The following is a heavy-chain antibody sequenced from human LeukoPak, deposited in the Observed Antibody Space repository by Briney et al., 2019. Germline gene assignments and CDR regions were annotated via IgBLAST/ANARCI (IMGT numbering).Heavy chain of an antibody. D-gene: IGHD3-3*01. CDR1: GGSISTYY. Sequence: NSSETLSLTCSLSGGSISTYYWSWIRQPPGKGLEWIGYIYYSGSSGYNPSLKSRGTISVDTSKNQFSLKLSSVTAADTAVYYCARECITVVPAFDIWGQGTMVTVSS. CDR3: ARECITVVPAFDI. CDR2: IYYSGSS. V-gene: IGHV4-59*12. J-gene: IGHJ3*02.